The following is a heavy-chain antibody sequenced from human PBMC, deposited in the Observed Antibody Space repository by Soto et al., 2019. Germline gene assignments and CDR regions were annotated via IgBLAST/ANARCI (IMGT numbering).Heavy chain of an antibody. V-gene: IGHV4-34*01. Sequence: VQLQQWGAGLLKPSETLSLTCAVYGGFVSSGSYYWSWIRQPPGKGLEWIGEMSHSGGTHFNPSRKSRVTISVDTSKNQFSLKMSSVTAADTALYYCARVERGTATTVVDAFDIWGPGTMVTVSS. CDR3: ARVERGTATTVVDAFDI. CDR2: MSHSGGT. J-gene: IGHJ3*02. D-gene: IGHD1-1*01. CDR1: GGFVSSGSYY.